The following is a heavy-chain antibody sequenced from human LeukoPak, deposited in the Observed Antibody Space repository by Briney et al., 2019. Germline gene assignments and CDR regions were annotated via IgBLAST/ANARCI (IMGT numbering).Heavy chain of an antibody. Sequence: PSETLSLTCAVSGYSISSGYYWGWIRQPPGKGLEWIGSIYHSGSTYYNPSLKSRVTISVDTSKDQFSLKLSSVTAADTAVYYCARQGGSAGGAFDIWGQGTMFTVSS. CDR2: IYHSGST. V-gene: IGHV4-38-2*01. CDR1: GYSISSGYY. D-gene: IGHD3-10*01. J-gene: IGHJ3*02. CDR3: ARQGGSAGGAFDI.